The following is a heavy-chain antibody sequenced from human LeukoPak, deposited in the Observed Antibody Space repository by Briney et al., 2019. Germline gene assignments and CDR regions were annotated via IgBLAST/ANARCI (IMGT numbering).Heavy chain of an antibody. Sequence: GASVKVSCKNPGYSIAGYYIHCVRQAPGQGLEWMGRLNPNYRDTNFAQRFQGRVTMTRDTTITTAFMELNNLRSDDTAIYYCARGAYDYDAFDIWGQGTMVTVSS. CDR2: LNPNYRDT. V-gene: IGHV1-2*06. D-gene: IGHD4-11*01. CDR3: ARGAYDYDAFDI. J-gene: IGHJ3*02. CDR1: GYSIAGYY.